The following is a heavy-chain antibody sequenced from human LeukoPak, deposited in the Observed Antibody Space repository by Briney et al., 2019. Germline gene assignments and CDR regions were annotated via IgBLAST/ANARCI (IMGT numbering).Heavy chain of an antibody. Sequence: SETLSLTCTVSGGSISSYYWSWIRQPPGKGLEWIGYIYYSGSTNYNPSLKSRVTISVDTSKNQFSLNLSSVTAADTAVYYCAGGPDYSNYIYYYGMDVWGQGTTVTVSS. V-gene: IGHV4-59*01. CDR1: GGSISSYY. CDR2: IYYSGST. CDR3: AGGPDYSNYIYYYGMDV. J-gene: IGHJ6*02. D-gene: IGHD4-11*01.